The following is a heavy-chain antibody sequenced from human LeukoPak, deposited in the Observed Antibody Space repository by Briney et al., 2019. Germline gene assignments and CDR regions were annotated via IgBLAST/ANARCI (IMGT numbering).Heavy chain of an antibody. CDR3: ARHGKMATITVGPYFDY. D-gene: IGHD5-24*01. Sequence: GGSLRLSCAASGFTVSSNYMSWVRQAPGKGLEWVSVIYSGGSTYYADSVKGRFTISRDNSKNTLYLQMNSLRAEDTAVYYCARHGKMATITVGPYFDYWGQGTLVTVSS. V-gene: IGHV3-53*01. CDR1: GFTVSSNY. CDR2: IYSGGST. J-gene: IGHJ4*02.